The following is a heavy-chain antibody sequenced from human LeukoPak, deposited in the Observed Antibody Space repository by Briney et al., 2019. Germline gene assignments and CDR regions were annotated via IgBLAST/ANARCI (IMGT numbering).Heavy chain of an antibody. J-gene: IGHJ6*02. D-gene: IGHD2/OR15-2a*01. V-gene: IGHV3-48*04. CDR2: ISSSGDSL. CDR3: GREVVIVPDYYYYGLDV. Sequence: PGRSLRLSCAASGFTFSSYAMHWIRQAPGKGLEWISFISSSGDSLYYADSVEGRFTISRDNAQDSVYLQMNSLRAEDTAVYYCGREVVIVPDYYYYGLDVWGQGTTVTVSS. CDR1: GFTFSSYA.